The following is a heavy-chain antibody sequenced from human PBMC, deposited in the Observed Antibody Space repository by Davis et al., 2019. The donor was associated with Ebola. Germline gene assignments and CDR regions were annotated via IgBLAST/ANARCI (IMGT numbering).Heavy chain of an antibody. CDR2: ISGSGGST. V-gene: IGHV3-23*01. CDR1: GFTFSSYA. J-gene: IGHJ6*02. CDR3: ARINYDFWSGDPRGLDV. Sequence: GESLKISCAASGFTFSSYAMSWVRQAPGKGLEWVSAISGSGGSTYYADSVKGRFTISRDNSKNTLYLQINSLRAEDTAVYYCARINYDFWSGDPRGLDVWGQGTTVTVSS. D-gene: IGHD3-3*01.